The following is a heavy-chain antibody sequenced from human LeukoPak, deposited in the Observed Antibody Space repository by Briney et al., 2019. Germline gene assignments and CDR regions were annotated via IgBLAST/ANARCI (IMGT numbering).Heavy chain of an antibody. D-gene: IGHD3-10*01. CDR2: ISAYNGNT. CDR3: CVRDPGQFYYGSGSYYPFDY. CDR1: GYTFTSYG. Sequence: VASVKVSCKASGYTFTSYGISWVRQAPGQGLEWMGGISAYNGNTNYAQKLQGRVTMTTDTSTSTAYMELRSLRSDDTAVYYCCVRDPGQFYYGSGSYYPFDYWGQGTLVTVSS. V-gene: IGHV1-18*01. J-gene: IGHJ4*02.